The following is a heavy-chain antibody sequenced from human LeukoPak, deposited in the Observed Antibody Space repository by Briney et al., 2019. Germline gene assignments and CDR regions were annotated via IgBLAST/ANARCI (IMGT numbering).Heavy chain of an antibody. CDR1: GGSISSYY. Sequence: NASETLSLTCTVSGGSISSYYWSWIRQPPGKGLEWIGYIYYSGSTNYNPSLKSRVTISVDTSKNQFSLKLSSVTAADTAVYYCARGGGVVWGSYRYTYYFDYWGQGTLVTVSS. D-gene: IGHD3-16*02. CDR3: ARGGGVVWGSYRYTYYFDY. V-gene: IGHV4-59*01. CDR2: IYYSGST. J-gene: IGHJ4*02.